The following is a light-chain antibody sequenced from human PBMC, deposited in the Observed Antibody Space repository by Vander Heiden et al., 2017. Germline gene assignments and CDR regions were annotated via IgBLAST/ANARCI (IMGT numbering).Light chain of an antibody. CDR3: QAWDNNIMT. Sequence: SYELTQPPSVSVSPGQTASITCSGDRLGDKYACWYQQKPGQSPVLVIYQDNKRPSGIPERFSGSTSANTATLTISGTQPMDEADYYCQAWDNNIMTFGGGTKLTVL. CDR2: QDN. J-gene: IGLJ3*02. V-gene: IGLV3-1*01. CDR1: RLGDKY.